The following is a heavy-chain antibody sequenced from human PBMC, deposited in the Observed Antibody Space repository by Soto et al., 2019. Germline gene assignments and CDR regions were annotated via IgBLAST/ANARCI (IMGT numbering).Heavy chain of an antibody. CDR1: GDSVSNGGYY. Sequence: QVQLQESGPGLVKPSQTLSLTCSVSGDSVSNGGYYWTWIRQYPGKGLEWIGYIYHIGSTYYNPSLKSRVTMSVDTSKNQSSLNLNSVTAADTAVYLCALGRGVTRRSAGLDPWGQGTLVTVSS. CDR2: IYHIGST. D-gene: IGHD3-10*01. V-gene: IGHV4-31*03. J-gene: IGHJ5*02. CDR3: ALGRGVTRRSAGLDP.